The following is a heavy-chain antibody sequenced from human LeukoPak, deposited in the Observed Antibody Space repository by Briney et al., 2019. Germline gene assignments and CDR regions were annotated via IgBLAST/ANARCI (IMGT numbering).Heavy chain of an antibody. CDR3: ARGLYKNGWYYFDY. D-gene: IGHD6-19*01. CDR2: ISGSGAST. CDR1: GFTFSSYA. V-gene: IGHV3-23*01. J-gene: IGHJ4*02. Sequence: GGSLRLSCAASGFTFSSYAMNWARQAPGKGLEWVSAISGSGASTYYADSVKGRFTISRDNSENTLHLQMNSLKDEDTAVYYCARGLYKNGWYYFDYWGQGTLVTVSS.